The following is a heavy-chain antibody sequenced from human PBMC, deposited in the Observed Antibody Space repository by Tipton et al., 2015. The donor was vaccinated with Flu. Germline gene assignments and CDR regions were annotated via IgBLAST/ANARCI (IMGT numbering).Heavy chain of an antibody. V-gene: IGHV4-39*07. CDR3: ACRGSCYH. CDR1: GASLRSSSYY. J-gene: IGHJ4*02. Sequence: TLSLTCTVSGASLRSSSYYWGWIRQPQGKGLEWIGSFYYDVGTYYNPSLNSRVTISVDESKNQFSLRLTSVTAADTAVYYCACRGSCYHWGQGTLVTVSS. D-gene: IGHD1-26*01. CDR2: FYYDVGT.